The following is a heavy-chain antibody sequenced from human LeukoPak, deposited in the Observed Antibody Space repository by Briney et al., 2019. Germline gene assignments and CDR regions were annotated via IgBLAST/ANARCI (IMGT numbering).Heavy chain of an antibody. J-gene: IGHJ6*03. V-gene: IGHV3-21*01. CDR3: AREYYDSSGYYLYYYYMDV. D-gene: IGHD3-22*01. CDR2: ISSSSSYI. CDR1: GFTFSDAW. Sequence: PGGSLRLSCAASGFTFSDAWMSWVRQAPGKGLEWVSSISSSSSYIYYADSVKGRFTISRDNAKNSLYLQMNSLRAEDTAVYYCAREYYDSSGYYLYYYYMDVWGKGTTVTVSS.